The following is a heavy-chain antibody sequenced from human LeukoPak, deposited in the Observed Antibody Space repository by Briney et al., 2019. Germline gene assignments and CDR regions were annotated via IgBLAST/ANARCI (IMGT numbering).Heavy chain of an antibody. J-gene: IGHJ3*02. D-gene: IGHD5-18*01. Sequence: SETLSLTCAVYGGSFSGYYWSWIRQPPGKGLEWIGEINHSGSTNYNPSLKSRVTISVDTSKNQFSLKLSSVTAADTAVYYCARGKRRGYSYGGDAFDIWGQGTTVTVSS. CDR2: INHSGST. CDR3: ARGKRRGYSYGGDAFDI. CDR1: GGSFSGYY. V-gene: IGHV4-34*01.